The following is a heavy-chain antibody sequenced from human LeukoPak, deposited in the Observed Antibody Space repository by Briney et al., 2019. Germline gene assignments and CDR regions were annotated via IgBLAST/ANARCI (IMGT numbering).Heavy chain of an antibody. CDR3: ARAPAAPIVGATLYYFDY. CDR2: IIPILGIA. V-gene: IGHV1-69*02. CDR1: GGTFSSYT. D-gene: IGHD1-26*01. Sequence: ASVKVSCKASGGTFSSYTISWVRQAPGQGLEWMGRIIPILGIANYAQKFQGRVTITADKSTSTAYMELSSLRSEDTAVYYCARAPAAPIVGATLYYFDYWGQGTLVTVSS. J-gene: IGHJ4*02.